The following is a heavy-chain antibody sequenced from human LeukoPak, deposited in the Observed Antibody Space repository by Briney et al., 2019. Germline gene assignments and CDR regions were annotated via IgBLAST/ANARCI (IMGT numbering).Heavy chain of an antibody. Sequence: GGSLRLSCAASGFTFSSYAMHWVRQAPGKGLEWVAVISYDGSNKYYADSVKGRFTISRDNSKNTLYLQMNSLRAEDTAVYYCAREMDGAFDIWGQRTMVTVSS. CDR2: ISYDGSNK. D-gene: IGHD3/OR15-3a*01. J-gene: IGHJ3*02. CDR3: AREMDGAFDI. CDR1: GFTFSSYA. V-gene: IGHV3-30-3*01.